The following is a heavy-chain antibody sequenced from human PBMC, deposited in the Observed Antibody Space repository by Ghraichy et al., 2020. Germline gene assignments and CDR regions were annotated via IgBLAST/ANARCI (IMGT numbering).Heavy chain of an antibody. CDR3: ARDLSGDRVFDI. J-gene: IGHJ3*02. V-gene: IGHV1-2*02. Sequence: ASVKVSCKASGYTFTGYYMHWVRQAPGQGLEWMGWINPNSGGTNYAQKFQGRVTMTRDTSISTAHMELSRLRSDDTAVYYCARDLSGDRVFDIWGQGTMVTVSS. D-gene: IGHD3-10*01. CDR1: GYTFTGYY. CDR2: INPNSGGT.